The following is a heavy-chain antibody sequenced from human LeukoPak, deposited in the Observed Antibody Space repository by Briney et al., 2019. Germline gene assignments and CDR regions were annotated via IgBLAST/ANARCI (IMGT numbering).Heavy chain of an antibody. CDR3: ARAPSYYYDSSGYYGDDY. J-gene: IGHJ4*02. Sequence: ASVKVSCKASGYTFTSYGISWVRQAPGQGLEWMGWISAYNGNTNYAQKLQGRVTMTTDTSTSTAYMELRSLRSDDTAVYYCARAPSYYYDSSGYYGDDYWGQGTLVTVSS. CDR1: GYTFTSYG. V-gene: IGHV1-18*01. CDR2: ISAYNGNT. D-gene: IGHD3-22*01.